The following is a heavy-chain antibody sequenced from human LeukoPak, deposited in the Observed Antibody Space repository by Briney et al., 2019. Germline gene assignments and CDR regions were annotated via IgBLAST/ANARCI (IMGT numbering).Heavy chain of an antibody. D-gene: IGHD4-23*01. J-gene: IGHJ4*02. CDR1: GYNFNTYW. CDR3: ATAVVTDPYFDS. CDR2: IYPGDSDT. V-gene: IGHV5-51*01. Sequence: GESLKISCKTSGYNFNTYWIGWVRQMPGKGLEWMGIIYPGDSDTRYSPSFQGQVTISADKSVSTAYLQWSSLKAPDTAMYYCATAVVTDPYFDSWGQGTLVAVSS.